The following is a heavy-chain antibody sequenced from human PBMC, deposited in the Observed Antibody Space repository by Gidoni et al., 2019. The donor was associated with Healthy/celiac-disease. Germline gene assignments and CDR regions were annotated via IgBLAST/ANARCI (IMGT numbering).Heavy chain of an antibody. V-gene: IGHV1-3*01. J-gene: IGHJ6*02. Sequence: QVQLVQSGAEVKKPGASVKVSCKASAYTLTSSAMHWVRQAPGQRLEWMGWINAGNGNTKYSQKFQGRVTIIRDTSASTAYMELSSLRSEDTAVYYCARALWFGELNYYGMDVWGQGTTVTVSS. CDR3: ARALWFGELNYYGMDV. CDR1: AYTLTSSA. D-gene: IGHD3-10*01. CDR2: INAGNGNT.